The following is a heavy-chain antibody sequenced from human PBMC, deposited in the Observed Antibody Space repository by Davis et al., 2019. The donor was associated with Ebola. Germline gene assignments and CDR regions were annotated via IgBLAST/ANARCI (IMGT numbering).Heavy chain of an antibody. CDR2: ISGSGGST. CDR1: GFTFSSYA. D-gene: IGHD6-13*01. CDR3: AKEPPGIAAAGTPHFDY. Sequence: GESLKISCAASGFTFSSYAMSWVRQAPGKGLEWVSAISGSGGSTYYADSVKGRFTISRDNSKNTLYLQMNSLRAEDTAVYYCAKEPPGIAAAGTPHFDYWGQGTLVTVSS. J-gene: IGHJ4*02. V-gene: IGHV3-23*01.